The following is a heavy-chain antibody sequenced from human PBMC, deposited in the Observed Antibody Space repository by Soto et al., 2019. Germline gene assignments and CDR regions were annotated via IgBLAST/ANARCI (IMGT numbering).Heavy chain of an antibody. J-gene: IGHJ6*02. Sequence: PGESLKISCKGSGYSFTGYWIGWVRQMPGKGLEWMGIIYPGDSDTRYSPSFQGQVTISADKSITTAYLQWSSLKASDTAMYYCARMGPRTPQGYFSYGMDVWGQGTTVTVSS. CDR2: IYPGDSDT. D-gene: IGHD2-15*01. CDR3: ARMGPRTPQGYFSYGMDV. V-gene: IGHV5-51*01. CDR1: GYSFTGYW.